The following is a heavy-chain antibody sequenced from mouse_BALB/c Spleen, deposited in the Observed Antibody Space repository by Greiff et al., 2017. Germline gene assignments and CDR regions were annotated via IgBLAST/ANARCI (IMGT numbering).Heavy chain of an antibody. Sequence: EVMLVESGGGLVKPGGSLKLSCAASGFTFSDYYMYWVRQTPEKRLEWVATISDGGSYTYYPDSVKGRFTISRDNAKNNLYLQMSSLKSEDTAMYYCARDSDYYAMDYWGQGTSVTVSS. CDR1: GFTFSDYY. V-gene: IGHV5-4*02. CDR3: ARDSDYYAMDY. J-gene: IGHJ4*01. CDR2: ISDGGSYT.